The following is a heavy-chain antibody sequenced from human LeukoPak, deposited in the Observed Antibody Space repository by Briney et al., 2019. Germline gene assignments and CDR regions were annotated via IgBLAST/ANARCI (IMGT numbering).Heavy chain of an antibody. Sequence: ASVKVSCKASGYTFTSYYMHWVRQAPGQGLEWMGIINPSGGSTSYAQKFQGRLTMTRDTSTSTVYMELSSLRSEDTAVYYCARGAVGGNSAYYYYMDVWGKGTTVTVSS. CDR3: ARGAVGGNSAYYYYMDV. CDR1: GYTFTSYY. J-gene: IGHJ6*03. D-gene: IGHD4-23*01. V-gene: IGHV1-46*03. CDR2: INPSGGST.